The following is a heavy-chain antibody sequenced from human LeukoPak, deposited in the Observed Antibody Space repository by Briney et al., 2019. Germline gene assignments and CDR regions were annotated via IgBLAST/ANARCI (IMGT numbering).Heavy chain of an antibody. CDR3: ARVLSRDSCSWYGDYQSDAFDI. CDR2: IYYSGST. J-gene: IGHJ3*02. Sequence: SETLSLTCTVSGGSISSYYWSWIRQPPGKGLEWIGYIYYSGSTNYNPSLKSRVTISVDTSKNQFSLKLSSVTAADTAVYYCARVLSRDSCSWYGDYQSDAFDIWGQGTMVTVSS. CDR1: GGSISSYY. V-gene: IGHV4-59*01. D-gene: IGHD6-13*01.